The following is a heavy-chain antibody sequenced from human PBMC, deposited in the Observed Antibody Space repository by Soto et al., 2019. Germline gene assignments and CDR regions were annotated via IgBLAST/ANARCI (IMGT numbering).Heavy chain of an antibody. CDR1: GGTFSGYY. J-gene: IGHJ4*02. D-gene: IGHD2-15*01. V-gene: IGHV4-34*01. CDR2: INHSGST. Sequence: SETLSLTCAGYGGTFSGYYWNWIRQPPGKGLEWIGEINHSGSTNYNPSLKSRVTISVDTSKNQFSLNLSSVTAADTAVYYCARKGVVGLLYWGQGTLVTVSS. CDR3: ARKGVVGLLY.